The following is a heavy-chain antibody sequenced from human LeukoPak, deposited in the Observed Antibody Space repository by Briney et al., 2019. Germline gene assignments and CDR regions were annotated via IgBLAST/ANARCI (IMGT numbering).Heavy chain of an antibody. CDR2: ISAYNGNT. CDR1: GYTFTIYG. D-gene: IGHD4-11*01. V-gene: IGHV1-18*01. Sequence: ASVKVSFKASGYTFTIYGISWVRQAPGQGVEGKGWISAYNGNTNYAQKLQGRVTMTTDTSTSTAYMELRSLRSDDTAVYYCARDLYSHYFDYWGQGTLVTVSS. J-gene: IGHJ4*02. CDR3: ARDLYSHYFDY.